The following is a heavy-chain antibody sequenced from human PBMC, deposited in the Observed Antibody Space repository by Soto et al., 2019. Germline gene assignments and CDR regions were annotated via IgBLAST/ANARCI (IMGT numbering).Heavy chain of an antibody. CDR2: LSVSGGDT. CDR1: GFTFADYA. D-gene: IGHD3-3*01. V-gene: IGHV3-23*01. Sequence: LRLSCVASGFTFADYAMTWVRQSPGRGLEWVSSLSVSGGDTYYGGSVKGRFTISGDNSKNTLYLQMSSLRAEDTAVYYCAKVVVIAAVYYAMDVWGQGTTVTVSS. J-gene: IGHJ6*02. CDR3: AKVVVIAAVYYAMDV.